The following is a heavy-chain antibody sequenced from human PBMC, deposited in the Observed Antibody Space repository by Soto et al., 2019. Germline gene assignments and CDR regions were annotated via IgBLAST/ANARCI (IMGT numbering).Heavy chain of an antibody. D-gene: IGHD2-2*01. CDR2: IDPSDSYT. Sequence: EVQLVQSGAEVKKPGESLRISCKASGYSFTTYWISWLRQMPGKGLEWMGRIDPSDSYTNYSPSFQGHVTFSIDKSNTSAYLQWSSLKASDTAMYYCATATLGSTSCYSHWGQGTLVTVSS. J-gene: IGHJ4*02. CDR3: ATATLGSTSCYSH. CDR1: GYSFTTYW. V-gene: IGHV5-10-1*03.